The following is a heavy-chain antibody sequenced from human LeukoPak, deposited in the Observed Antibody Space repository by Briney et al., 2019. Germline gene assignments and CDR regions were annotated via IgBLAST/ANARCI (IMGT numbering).Heavy chain of an antibody. CDR1: GGSLSSYY. Sequence: PSETLSLTCTVSGGSLSSYYWSWIRQPAGKGLEWIGRIYTSGSTNYNPSLKSRVTMSVDTSKNQFSLKLSSVTAADTAVYYCASMGGYCSGGSCLTPVWGQGTLVTVSS. V-gene: IGHV4-4*07. J-gene: IGHJ4*02. CDR3: ASMGGYCSGGSCLTPV. CDR2: IYTSGST. D-gene: IGHD2-15*01.